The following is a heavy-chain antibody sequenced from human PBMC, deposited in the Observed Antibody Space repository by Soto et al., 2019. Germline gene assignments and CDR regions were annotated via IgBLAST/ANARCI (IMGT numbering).Heavy chain of an antibody. CDR2: IKQDGSEK. Sequence: GGSLRLSCAASGFTFSSYWMSWVRQAPGKGLEWVANIKQDGSEKYYVDTVKGCFTFSRDNAKNSLYLQMNSLRAEDTVLYYCARDYSGYDYTLWVFDYWGQGTLVTVSS. D-gene: IGHD5-12*01. V-gene: IGHV3-7*01. J-gene: IGHJ4*02. CDR1: GFTFSSYW. CDR3: ARDYSGYDYTLWVFDY.